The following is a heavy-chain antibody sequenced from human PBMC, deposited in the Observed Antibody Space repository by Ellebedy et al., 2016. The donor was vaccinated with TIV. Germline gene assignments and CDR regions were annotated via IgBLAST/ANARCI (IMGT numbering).Heavy chain of an antibody. D-gene: IGHD6-19*01. CDR2: VYHRGNT. CDR3: AEGRSGWYYFDY. Sequence: SETLSLTCAVSGDSISNVFWWSWVRQPPGKGLEWIGEVYHRGNTNYNPSLKSRATISVDKSQNQFSLRLSSVTAADTAVYYCAEGRSGWYYFDYWGQGTLVTVSS. CDR1: GDSISNVFW. J-gene: IGHJ4*02. V-gene: IGHV4-4*02.